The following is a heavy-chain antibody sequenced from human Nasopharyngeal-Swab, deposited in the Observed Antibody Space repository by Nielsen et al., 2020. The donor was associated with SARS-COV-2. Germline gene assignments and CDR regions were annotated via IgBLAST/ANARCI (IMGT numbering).Heavy chain of an antibody. Sequence: WIRQPPGKGLEWIGYIYYSGSTNYNPSLKSRVTISVDTSKNQFSLKLSSVTAADTAVYYCARVEGGFYRPYYYGMDVWGQGITVTVSS. CDR2: IYYSGST. J-gene: IGHJ6*02. D-gene: IGHD3-16*01. V-gene: IGHV4-59*01. CDR3: ARVEGGFYRPYYYGMDV.